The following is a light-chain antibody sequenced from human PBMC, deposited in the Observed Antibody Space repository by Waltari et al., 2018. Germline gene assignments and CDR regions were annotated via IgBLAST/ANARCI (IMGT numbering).Light chain of an antibody. J-gene: IGKJ4*01. CDR1: QSESRS. CDR2: EAS. Sequence: EIVLTQSPATLSLSPGERVTLSCRASQSESRSLGWFLQKPGQAPKLLIYEASNRAPGLPGRFSGSGFGRDFTLTISSLEPEDFGVYYCQQRSVWPVTFGGGTKLEI. V-gene: IGKV3-11*02. CDR3: QQRSVWPVT.